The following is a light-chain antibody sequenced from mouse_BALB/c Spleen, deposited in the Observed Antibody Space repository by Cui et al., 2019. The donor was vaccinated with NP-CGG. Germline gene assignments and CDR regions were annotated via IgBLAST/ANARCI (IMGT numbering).Light chain of an antibody. CDR2: GTN. J-gene: IGLJ1*01. V-gene: IGLV1*01. CDR3: ALWYSNHWV. CDR1: TGAVTTSNY. Sequence: QPVVTKDSAFTTSPGETVTLTCRSSTGAVTTSNYANWVQEKPDHLFTGLIGGTNNRVPGVPARFSGSLIGDKAALTITGAQTEDEAIYFCALWYSNHWVFGGGTKLTVL.